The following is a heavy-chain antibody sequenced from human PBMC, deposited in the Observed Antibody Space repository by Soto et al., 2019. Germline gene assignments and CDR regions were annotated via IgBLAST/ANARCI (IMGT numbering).Heavy chain of an antibody. D-gene: IGHD3-16*02. CDR3: ARYPSYRPHFDY. CDR2: IYYSGST. V-gene: IGHV4-31*03. CDR1: GGSISSGGYY. J-gene: IGHJ4*02. Sequence: PSETLSLTCTVSGGSISSGGYYWSWIRQHPGKGLEWIGYIYYSGSTYYNPSLKSRVTISVDTSKNQFSLKLSSVTAADTAVYYCARYPSYRPHFDYWGLGTLVTVSS.